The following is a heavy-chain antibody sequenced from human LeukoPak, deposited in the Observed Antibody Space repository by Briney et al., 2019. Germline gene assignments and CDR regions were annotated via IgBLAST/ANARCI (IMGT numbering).Heavy chain of an antibody. CDR3: ARSIRGYSGYDLYYFDY. V-gene: IGHV3-11*01. D-gene: IGHD5-12*01. J-gene: IGHJ4*02. CDR1: GFTFSDYY. Sequence: GGSLRLSCAASGFTFSDYYMSWIRQAQGKGLEWDSYVSSSGSTIYYADSARGRFTISRDNAKNSLYLQMNSLRAEDTAVYYCARSIRGYSGYDLYYFDYWGQGTLVTVSS. CDR2: VSSSGSTI.